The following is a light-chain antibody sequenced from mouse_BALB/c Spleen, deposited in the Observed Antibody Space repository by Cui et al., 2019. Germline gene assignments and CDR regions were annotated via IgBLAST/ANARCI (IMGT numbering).Light chain of an antibody. J-gene: IGKJ1*01. V-gene: IGKV4-80*01. CDR2: STP. CDR3: HQWSSYPWT. CDR1: SSVSH. Sequence: QIVLTQSPAIMSASLGEEITLTCSASSSVSHMHWYQKRSGTSPKLLIYSTPDLASGVPSRFSGSGSGTFYSLTISSVEAEDASDYDCHQWSSYPWTFGGGTKLEMK.